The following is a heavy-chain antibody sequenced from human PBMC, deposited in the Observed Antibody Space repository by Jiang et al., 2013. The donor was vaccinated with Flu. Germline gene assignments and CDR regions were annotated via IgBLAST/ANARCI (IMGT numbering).Heavy chain of an antibody. CDR1: GGSISSGGHY. CDR2: IYHSGST. Sequence: TCTVSGGSISSGGHYWSWIRQHPGKGLGWIGSIYHSGSTNYNPSLKSRLTISVDTSKNQFSLKLSSVTAADTAVYYCARRGSGYDAYFDYWGQGTLVTVSS. J-gene: IGHJ4*02. D-gene: IGHD5-12*01. CDR3: ARRGSGYDAYFDY. V-gene: IGHV4-31*03.